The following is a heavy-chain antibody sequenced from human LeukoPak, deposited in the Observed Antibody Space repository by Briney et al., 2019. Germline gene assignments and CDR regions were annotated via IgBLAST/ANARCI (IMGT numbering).Heavy chain of an antibody. D-gene: IGHD5-24*01. Sequence: ASVKVSCKASGYTFTSYGISWVRQAPGQGLEWMGWINPNSGGTNYAQKFQGRVTMTRDTSISTAYMELSRLRSDDTAVYYCARDLDGYNFVGDYWGQGTLVTVSS. CDR1: GYTFTSYG. CDR3: ARDLDGYNFVGDY. J-gene: IGHJ4*02. V-gene: IGHV1-2*02. CDR2: INPNSGGT.